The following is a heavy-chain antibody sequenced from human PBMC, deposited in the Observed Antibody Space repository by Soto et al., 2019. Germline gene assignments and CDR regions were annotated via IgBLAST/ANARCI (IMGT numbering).Heavy chain of an antibody. CDR1: GGPLNTYT. D-gene: IGHD2-21*02. CDR3: ASTPELVEYCGADCVGKFES. Sequence: QVQLMQSEAAVKKPGSSVKVSCEACGGPLNTYTLSWVRQAPGQGLEWMGRIIPLLDRSSYAPKFQGRLFMSANKSSNTMFMELSSLTSEDTAVHYCASTPELVEYCGADCVGKFESWGQGTLVSVSS. V-gene: IGHV1-69*02. CDR2: IIPLLDRS. J-gene: IGHJ5*01.